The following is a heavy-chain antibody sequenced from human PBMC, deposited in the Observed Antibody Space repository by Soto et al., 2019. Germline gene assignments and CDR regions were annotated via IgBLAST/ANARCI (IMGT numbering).Heavy chain of an antibody. Sequence: QVQLQESGPGLVKPSGTLSLTCDVSGYSISSTYWSSWVRQSPLEGLEWIGEIYPTTGRANYNPSLRSRVTISADSSKNQFSLNLRSVTAADTAVYYCARHVGVTGTRGFDYWGQGIPVSVSS. J-gene: IGHJ4*02. V-gene: IGHV4-4*02. CDR3: ARHVGVTGTRGFDY. D-gene: IGHD1-1*01. CDR1: GYSISSTYW. CDR2: IYPTTGRA.